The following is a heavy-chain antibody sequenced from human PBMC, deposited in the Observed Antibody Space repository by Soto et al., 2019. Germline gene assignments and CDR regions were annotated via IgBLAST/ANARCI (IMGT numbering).Heavy chain of an antibody. V-gene: IGHV4-34*01. CDR1: GGSFSGYY. CDR3: ARGPQWLVSYYFDY. D-gene: IGHD6-19*01. CDR2: INHSGST. Sequence: PSETLSLTCAVYGGSFSGYYWSWIRQPPGKGLEWIGEINHSGSTNYNPSLKSRVTISVDTSKNQFSLKLSSVTAADTAVYYRARGPQWLVSYYFDYWGQGTLVTVSS. J-gene: IGHJ4*02.